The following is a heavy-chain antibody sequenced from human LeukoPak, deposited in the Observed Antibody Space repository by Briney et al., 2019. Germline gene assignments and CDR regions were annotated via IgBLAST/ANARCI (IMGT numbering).Heavy chain of an antibody. V-gene: IGHV3-43D*03. J-gene: IGHJ4*02. CDR1: GFTFDDYA. CDR3: ANDIRGSTSWYGLDY. D-gene: IGHD6-13*01. Sequence: GGSLRLSCAASGFTFDDYAMHWVRQAPGKGLEWVSLISWDGGSTYYADSVKGRFTISRDNSKNSLYLQMNSLRPEDTALYYCANDIRGSTSWYGLDYWGQGTLVTVSS. CDR2: ISWDGGST.